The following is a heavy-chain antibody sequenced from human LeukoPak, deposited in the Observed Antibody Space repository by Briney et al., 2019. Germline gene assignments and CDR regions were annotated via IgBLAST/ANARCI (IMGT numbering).Heavy chain of an antibody. J-gene: IGHJ4*02. CDR3: TRNRVADTTEFAY. CDR2: ISGSGGST. D-gene: IGHD6-19*01. CDR1: GFTFSSYA. Sequence: GGSLRLSCAASGFTFSSYAMSWVRQAPGKGLEWVPAISGSGGSTYYADSVKGRFTISRDNSKNTLYLQMNSLRAEDTAVYYCTRNRVADTTEFAYWGQGTLVSVSS. V-gene: IGHV3-23*01.